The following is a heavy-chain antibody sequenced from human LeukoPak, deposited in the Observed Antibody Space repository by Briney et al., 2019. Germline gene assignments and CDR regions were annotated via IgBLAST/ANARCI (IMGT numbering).Heavy chain of an antibody. CDR3: ARGVEPLAANTLAY. Sequence: GGALRLSCAASGFTVITNDMTWVRQAPGKGLEWVSVLYSDGNTKYADSVQGRFTISRDNSKNTLYLEMNSLSPDDTAVYYCARGVEPLAANTLAYWGQGTLVTVSS. J-gene: IGHJ4*02. CDR1: GFTVITND. V-gene: IGHV3-53*01. CDR2: LYSDGNT. D-gene: IGHD1-14*01.